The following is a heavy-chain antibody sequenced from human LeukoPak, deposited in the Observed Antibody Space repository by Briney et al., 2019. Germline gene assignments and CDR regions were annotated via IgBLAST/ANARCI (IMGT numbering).Heavy chain of an antibody. Sequence: VASVNVSCKASGYTFTSYDINWVRQATGQGLEWMGWMNPKSGNTGYAQKFQGRVTMTRNTSISTAYMELSSLRSEDTAVYYCARGNYYDILTGLISINPFDYWGQGTLVTVSS. D-gene: IGHD3-9*01. J-gene: IGHJ4*02. CDR2: MNPKSGNT. V-gene: IGHV1-8*01. CDR3: ARGNYYDILTGLISINPFDY. CDR1: GYTFTSYD.